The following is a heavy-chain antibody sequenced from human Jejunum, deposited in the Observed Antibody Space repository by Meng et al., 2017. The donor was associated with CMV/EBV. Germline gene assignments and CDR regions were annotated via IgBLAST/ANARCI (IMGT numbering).Heavy chain of an antibody. V-gene: IGHV3-23*01. CDR3: DASDY. Sequence: SCAASGFTFSSYDMSWVRQAPGKGLEWVSTITGSGGRTHYADSVKGRFTISRDNSKNTLYLQMNSLRAEDTAVYYCDASDYWGQGTQVTVSS. CDR2: ITGSGGRT. J-gene: IGHJ4*02. CDR1: GFTFSSYD. D-gene: IGHD6-6*01.